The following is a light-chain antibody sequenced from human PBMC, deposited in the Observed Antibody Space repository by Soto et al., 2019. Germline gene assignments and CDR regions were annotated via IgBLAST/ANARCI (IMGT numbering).Light chain of an antibody. J-gene: IGKJ1*01. CDR1: QSVTSTY. V-gene: IGKV3-20*01. CDR3: QQYGNSPQT. CDR2: GAS. Sequence: IVLTQSPGTLYLAAGERGILSGSASQSVTSTYLAWYQQKPGQAPRLLIYGASSRAIGIPDRFSGSVSGSDFTLTISRLEPEDFAVYYCQQYGNSPQTFGQGTKVDIK.